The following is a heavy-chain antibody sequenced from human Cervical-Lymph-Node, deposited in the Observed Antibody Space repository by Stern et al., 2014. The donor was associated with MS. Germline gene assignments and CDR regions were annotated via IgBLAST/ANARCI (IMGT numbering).Heavy chain of an antibody. CDR1: GFTLSTYW. Sequence: EVQLVESGGGLVQPGGSLRLSCAASGFTLSTYWMTWVRQAPGKGLEWVANIKQDGSDKYYVDSVKGRFTISRDNAKNSLYLQMNSLRAEDTAVYYCARRIQPFDYWGQGTLVTVSS. J-gene: IGHJ4*02. V-gene: IGHV3-7*01. CDR3: ARRIQPFDY. D-gene: IGHD5-18*01. CDR2: IKQDGSDK.